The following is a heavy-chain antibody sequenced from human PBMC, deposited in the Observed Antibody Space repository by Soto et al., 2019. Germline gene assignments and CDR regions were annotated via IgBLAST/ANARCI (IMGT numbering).Heavy chain of an antibody. Sequence: QLVQSGAEVKKPGASVKVSCKASGYTFYTYGVTWVRQAPGQGPEWMGWISADNGTTKYAKKFQGRVTITTETNTTTAYMELMNRITDDTAVDYCATEISRSFGMIRGVYPDCWGQGTLVTVSS. CDR2: ISADNGTT. V-gene: IGHV1-18*01. CDR3: ATEISRSFGMIRGVYPDC. J-gene: IGHJ4*02. D-gene: IGHD3-10*01. CDR1: GYTFYTYG.